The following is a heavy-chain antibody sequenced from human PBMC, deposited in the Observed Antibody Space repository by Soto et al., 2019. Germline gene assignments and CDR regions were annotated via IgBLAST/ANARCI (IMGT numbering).Heavy chain of an antibody. CDR1: GGAFSGYY. CDR3: ARIAARPAA. Sequence: SGTLSLTCSVYGGAFSGYYWSWIRQPPGKGLEWIGEINHSGSTNYNPSLKSRVTISVDTSKNQFSLKLSSVTAADTAVYYCARIAARPAAWGQGTLVTVSS. J-gene: IGHJ5*02. CDR2: INHSGST. V-gene: IGHV4-34*01. D-gene: IGHD6-6*01.